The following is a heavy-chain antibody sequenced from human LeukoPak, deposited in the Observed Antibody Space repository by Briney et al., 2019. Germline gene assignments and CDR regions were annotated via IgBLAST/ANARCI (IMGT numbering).Heavy chain of an antibody. V-gene: IGHV1-69*04. CDR1: GGTFSSYA. CDR2: NIPILGIA. CDR3: ARRACSGGSCYFGSDYYYGMDV. Sequence: GASVKVSCKASGGTFSSYAISWVRQAPGQGLEWMGRNIPILGIANYAQKFQGRVTITADKSTSTAYMELSSLRSEDTAVYYCARRACSGGSCYFGSDYYYGMDVWGQGTTVTVSS. J-gene: IGHJ6*02. D-gene: IGHD2-15*01.